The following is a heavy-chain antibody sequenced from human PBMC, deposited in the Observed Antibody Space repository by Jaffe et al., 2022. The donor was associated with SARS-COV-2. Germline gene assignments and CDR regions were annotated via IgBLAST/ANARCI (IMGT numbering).Heavy chain of an antibody. Sequence: QVQLVESGGGVVQPGRSLRLSCAASGFTFSSYGMHWVRQAPGKGLEWVAVISYDGSNKYYADSVKGRFTISRDNSKNTLYLQMNSLRAEDTAVYYCAKDLSYYDFWSGYYTLDAFDIWGQGTMVTVSS. CDR1: GFTFSSYG. CDR2: ISYDGSNK. CDR3: AKDLSYYDFWSGYYTLDAFDI. V-gene: IGHV3-30*18. J-gene: IGHJ3*02. D-gene: IGHD3-3*01.